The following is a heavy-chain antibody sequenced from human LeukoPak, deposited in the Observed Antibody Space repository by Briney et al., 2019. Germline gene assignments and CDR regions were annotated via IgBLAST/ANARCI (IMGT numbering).Heavy chain of an antibody. D-gene: IGHD3-22*01. V-gene: IGHV1-69*02. CDR2: IIPILGIA. Sequence: SVKVSCKASGGTFSSYTISWVRQAPGQGLEWMGRIIPILGIANYAQKFQGRVTITADKSTSTAYMELRSLRSDDTAVYYCSADSSGYYPLYWGQGTLVTASS. CDR3: SADSSGYYPLY. J-gene: IGHJ4*02. CDR1: GGTFSSYT.